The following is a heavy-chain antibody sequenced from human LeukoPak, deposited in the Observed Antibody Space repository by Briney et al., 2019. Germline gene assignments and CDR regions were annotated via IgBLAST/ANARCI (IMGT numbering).Heavy chain of an antibody. D-gene: IGHD5-12*01. CDR1: GFTFSSYG. CDR2: ISYDGSNK. Sequence: GRSLRLSCAASGFTFSSYGMHWVRQAPGKGLEWVAVISYDGSNKYYADSVKGRFTISRDNSKNTLYLQMNSLRAEDTAVYYCANLNSGYDFVYPPYDYWGQEPWSPSPQ. CDR3: ANLNSGYDFVYPPYDY. J-gene: IGHJ4*01. V-gene: IGHV3-30*18.